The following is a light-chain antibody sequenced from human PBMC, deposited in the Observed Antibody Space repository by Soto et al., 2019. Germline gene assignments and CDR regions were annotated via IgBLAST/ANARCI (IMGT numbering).Light chain of an antibody. Sequence: DIQLTQSPSFLSASVGDRVTITCRASQGITTYLNWYRQKPGKAPKLLIYAASSLQSGVPSRFSGSGSETEFTLSISSLQPEDFATYFCQQIYSAPLTFGGGTKVDIK. CDR3: QQIYSAPLT. CDR2: AAS. CDR1: QGITTY. J-gene: IGKJ4*01. V-gene: IGKV1-39*01.